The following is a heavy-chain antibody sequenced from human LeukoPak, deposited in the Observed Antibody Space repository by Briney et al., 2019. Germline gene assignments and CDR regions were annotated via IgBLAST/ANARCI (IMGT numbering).Heavy chain of an antibody. CDR2: IYYSGST. D-gene: IGHD6-19*01. V-gene: IGHV4-59*12. J-gene: IGHJ4*02. CDR1: GGSISSYY. Sequence: SETLSLTCTVSGGSISSYYWSWIRQPPGKGLEWIGYIYYSGSTNYNPSLRSRVTMSVDTSKNQFSLKLTSMTAADTAVYYCARGPRSGWGYFDYWGQGTLVIVSS. CDR3: ARGPRSGWGYFDY.